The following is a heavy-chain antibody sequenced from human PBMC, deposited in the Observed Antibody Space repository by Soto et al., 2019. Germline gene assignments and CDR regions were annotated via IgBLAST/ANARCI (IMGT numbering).Heavy chain of an antibody. CDR1: GFIFRSYA. V-gene: IGHV3-23*01. CDR2: ISGSGGST. Sequence: ELQLLESGGGLVQPGGSLSLSCAASGFIFRSYAMSWVRQAPGKGLEWVSAISGSGGSTYYAYSVKGRFTISRDNSKNTLYLQMNSLRAEDTAVYYCAKEKISTSCRTWFDTWGPGTLVTFSS. J-gene: IGHJ5*02. D-gene: IGHD2-2*01. CDR3: AKEKISTSCRTWFDT.